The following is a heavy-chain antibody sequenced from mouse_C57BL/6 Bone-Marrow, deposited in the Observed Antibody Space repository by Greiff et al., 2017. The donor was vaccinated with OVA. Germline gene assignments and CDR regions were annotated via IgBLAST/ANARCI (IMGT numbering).Heavy chain of an antibody. CDR3: APYYYGSSPG. J-gene: IGHJ3*01. Sequence: VQLQQSVAELVRPGASVKLSCTASGFNIKNTYMHWVKQRPEQGLEWIGRIDPANGNTKYAPKFQGKATLTVATSSNTTYLQLSSLASEDTAIYYCAPYYYGSSPGWGKGTLVTVSA. CDR1: GFNIKNTY. CDR2: IDPANGNT. D-gene: IGHD1-1*01. V-gene: IGHV14-3*01.